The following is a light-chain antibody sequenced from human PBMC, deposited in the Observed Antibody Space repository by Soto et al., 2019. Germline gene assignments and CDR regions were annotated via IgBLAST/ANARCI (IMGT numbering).Light chain of an antibody. CDR2: EVN. CDR3: SSYAGSNNVV. CDR1: SSDLGGYNF. Sequence: QSALTQPPSASGSPGQSVTISCTGTSSDLGGYNFVSWYQQHPGKAPKLMIYEVNKRPSGVPDRFSGSKSGNTASLTVSGLQAEDEAEYCCSSYAGSNNVVFGGGTKLTVL. J-gene: IGLJ2*01. V-gene: IGLV2-8*01.